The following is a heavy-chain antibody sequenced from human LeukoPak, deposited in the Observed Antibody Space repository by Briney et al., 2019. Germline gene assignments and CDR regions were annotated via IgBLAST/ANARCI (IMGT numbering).Heavy chain of an antibody. D-gene: IGHD2-15*01. CDR1: GFTLSDHY. CDR2: TTNKANSYTT. J-gene: IGHJ4*02. CDR3: ARRYCIGGNCRYSDY. Sequence: GGYLRLSCAASGFTLSDHYMDWVRQAPGKGLEWVGRTTNKANSYTTEYAASVKGRFTISRDDSKNSLYLQMNSLKTEDTAVYYCARRYCIGGNCRYSDYWGQGTLVTVSS. V-gene: IGHV3-72*01.